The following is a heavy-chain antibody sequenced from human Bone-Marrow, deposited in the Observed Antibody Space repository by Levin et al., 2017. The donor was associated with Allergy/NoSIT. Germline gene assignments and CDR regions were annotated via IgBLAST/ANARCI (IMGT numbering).Heavy chain of an antibody. CDR3: ARVDYDFWSGYYENFDY. CDR2: INSDGSST. J-gene: IGHJ4*02. V-gene: IGHV3-74*01. D-gene: IGHD3-3*01. CDR1: GFTFSSYW. Sequence: GESLKISCAASGFTFSSYWMHWVRQAPGKGLVWVSRINSDGSSTSYADSVKGRFTISRDNAKNTLYLQMNSLRAEDTAVYYCARVDYDFWSGYYENFDYWGQGTLVTVSS.